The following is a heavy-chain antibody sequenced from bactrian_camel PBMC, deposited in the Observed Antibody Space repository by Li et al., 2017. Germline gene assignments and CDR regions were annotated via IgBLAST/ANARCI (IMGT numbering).Heavy chain of an antibody. CDR3: ATSLYGGASGTQYSY. CDR2: IVSDGSNT. J-gene: IGHJ4*01. D-gene: IGHD6*01. CDR1: GFSFNNYY. Sequence: HVQLVESGGGLVQPGGSLRLSCAASGFSFNNYYMTWVRQAPGKGLEWVNGIVSDGSNTYYADSVKGRFTISSDNAKNTVYLQMNNLRTEDTALYYCATSLYGGASGTQYSYWGQGTQVTVS. V-gene: IGHV3-2*01.